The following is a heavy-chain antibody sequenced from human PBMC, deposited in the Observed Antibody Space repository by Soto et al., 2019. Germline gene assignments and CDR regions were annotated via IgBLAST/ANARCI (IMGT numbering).Heavy chain of an antibody. J-gene: IGHJ4*02. V-gene: IGHV3-72*01. Sequence: EVQLVESGGGLVQPERSLRLSCAGSGFTLSDHYMDWVRQAPGKGLEWAGRTRNKANSYTTEYAASVKGRFTVSSDASLNSVYLQMNSLKTEDTVVYYCVRTSHYGSGSWNFDSWGQGTLVTVSS. D-gene: IGHD3-10*01. CDR1: GFTLSDHY. CDR3: VRTSHYGSGSWNFDS. CDR2: TRNKANSYTT.